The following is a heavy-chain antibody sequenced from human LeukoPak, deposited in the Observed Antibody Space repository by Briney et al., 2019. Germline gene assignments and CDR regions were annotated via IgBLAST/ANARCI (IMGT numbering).Heavy chain of an antibody. Sequence: GGSLRLSCAASGFTFSSYSMNWVRQAPGKGLEWVSSISSSSSYIYYADSVKGRFTISRDNAKNSLYLQMNSLRAEDTAVYYCARDFWDIVVVVAARENYFDYWGQGTLVTVSS. CDR2: ISSSSSYI. V-gene: IGHV3-21*01. CDR3: ARDFWDIVVVVAARENYFDY. J-gene: IGHJ4*02. CDR1: GFTFSSYS. D-gene: IGHD2-15*01.